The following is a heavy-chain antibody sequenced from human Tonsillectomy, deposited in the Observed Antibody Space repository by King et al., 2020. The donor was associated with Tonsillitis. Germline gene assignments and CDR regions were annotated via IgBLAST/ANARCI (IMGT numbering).Heavy chain of an antibody. CDR1: GGSFRGYY. CDR2: INHSGST. Sequence: VQLQQWGAGLLKPSETLSLTCAVYGGSFRGYYWSWIRQPPGKGLEWIGEINHSGSTNYNPSLKSRVIISVDTYKNQFSLKLTSVTAADTAVYYCASPTNYYYAMDVWGQGTTVIVSS. V-gene: IGHV4-34*01. J-gene: IGHJ6*02. CDR3: ASPTNYYYAMDV.